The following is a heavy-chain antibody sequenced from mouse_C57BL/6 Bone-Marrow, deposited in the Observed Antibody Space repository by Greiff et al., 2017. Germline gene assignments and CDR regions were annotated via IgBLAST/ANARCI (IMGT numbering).Heavy chain of an antibody. Sequence: QVQLQQPGAELVKPGASVKLSCKASGYTFTSYWMHWVKQRPGRGLEWIGRIDPNSGGTKYNEKFKSKATLTVGKPSSTAYMQLSSLTSEDSAVYYCARKYYGSSYNWYFDVWGTGTTVTVSA. D-gene: IGHD1-1*01. CDR3: ARKYYGSSYNWYFDV. CDR1: GYTFTSYW. J-gene: IGHJ1*03. CDR2: IDPNSGGT. V-gene: IGHV1-72*01.